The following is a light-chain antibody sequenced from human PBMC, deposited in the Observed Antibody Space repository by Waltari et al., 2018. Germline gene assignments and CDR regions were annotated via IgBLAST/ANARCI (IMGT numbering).Light chain of an antibody. CDR1: QSISNW. CDR3: QQYNSYSLLT. CDR2: KAS. Sequence: IQITQSPSTLSASVGDRFTITSRASQSISNWLAWYQQKPGKAPKLLIYKASTLESGVPSRFSGSGSGTEFTLTISSLQPDDFATYYCQQYNSYSLLTFGGGTKVEIK. V-gene: IGKV1-5*03. J-gene: IGKJ4*01.